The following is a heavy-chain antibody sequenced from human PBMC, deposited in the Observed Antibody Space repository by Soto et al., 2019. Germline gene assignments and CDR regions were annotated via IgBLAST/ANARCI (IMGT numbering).Heavy chain of an antibody. J-gene: IGHJ6*02. CDR3: ARLDVDTAMVSPLWYYGMDV. D-gene: IGHD5-18*01. V-gene: IGHV5-51*01. Sequence: PGESLKISCKGSGYSFTSYWIGWVRQMPGKGLEWMGIIYPGDSDTRYSPSFQGQVTISADKSISTAYLQWSSLKASDTAMYYCARLDVDTAMVSPLWYYGMDVWGQGTTVTVSS. CDR2: IYPGDSDT. CDR1: GYSFTSYW.